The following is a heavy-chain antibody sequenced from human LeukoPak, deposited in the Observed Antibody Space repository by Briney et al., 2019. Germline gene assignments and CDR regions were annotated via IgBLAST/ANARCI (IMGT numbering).Heavy chain of an antibody. CDR1: GFTFSSYA. Sequence: GGSLRLSCAASGFTFSSYAMSWVRQAPGEGLEWVSAISGSGGSTYYADSVKGRFTISRDNSKNTLYLQMNSLRAEDTAVYYCAKDLDLAQDIVVVVAETDYWGQGTLVTVSS. CDR3: AKDLDLAQDIVVVVAETDY. V-gene: IGHV3-23*01. D-gene: IGHD2-15*01. CDR2: ISGSGGST. J-gene: IGHJ4*02.